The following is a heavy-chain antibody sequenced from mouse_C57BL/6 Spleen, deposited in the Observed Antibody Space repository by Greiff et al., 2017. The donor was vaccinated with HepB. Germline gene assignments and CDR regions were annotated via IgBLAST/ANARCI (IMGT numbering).Heavy chain of an antibody. D-gene: IGHD1-1*01. Sequence: EVQLVESGPELVKPGASVKISCKASGYSFTDYNMNWVKQSNGKSLEWIGVINPNYGTTSYNQKFKGKATLTVDQSSSTAYMQLNSLTSEDSAVYYCARPTTVVAPYYYAMDYWGQGTSVTVSS. CDR3: ARPTTVVAPYYYAMDY. CDR1: GYSFTDYN. V-gene: IGHV1-39*01. CDR2: INPNYGTT. J-gene: IGHJ4*01.